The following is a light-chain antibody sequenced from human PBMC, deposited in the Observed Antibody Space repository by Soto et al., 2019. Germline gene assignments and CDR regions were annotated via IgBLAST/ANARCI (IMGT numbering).Light chain of an antibody. CDR3: SSYAGSNNFV. CDR1: SSDVGSYNL. CDR2: EVS. J-gene: IGLJ1*01. Sequence: LTQPASVSGSPGQSITIPCTGTSSDVGSYNLVSWYQQHPGKAPKLMIYEVSKRPSGVSNRFSGSKSGNTASLTISGLQAEDEADYYCSSYAGSNNFVFGSGTKVTVL. V-gene: IGLV2-23*02.